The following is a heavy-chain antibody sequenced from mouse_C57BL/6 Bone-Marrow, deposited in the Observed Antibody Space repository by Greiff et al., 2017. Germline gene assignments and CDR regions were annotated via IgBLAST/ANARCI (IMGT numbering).Heavy chain of an antibody. CDR1: GYTFTDYY. D-gene: IGHD1-1*01. Sequence: VQLQQSGPVLVKPGASVKMSCKASGYTFTDYYMNWVKQSHGKSLEWIGVINPYNGGTSYNQKFKGKATLTVDKSSSTAYMELNSLTSEDSAVYYGARTVGRWYFDVWGTGTTVTVSS. J-gene: IGHJ1*03. CDR2: INPYNGGT. V-gene: IGHV1-19*01. CDR3: ARTVGRWYFDV.